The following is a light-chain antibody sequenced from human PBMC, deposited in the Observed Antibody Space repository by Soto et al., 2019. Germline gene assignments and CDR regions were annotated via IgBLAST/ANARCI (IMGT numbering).Light chain of an antibody. Sequence: QSALTQPPSVSGSPGQSVTISCTGTSSDVGGYDYVSWYQQRPGKAPKLLIYDVTKRPSGVPDRFSGSKSGNTASLTISGLQAEDEAVYYCYSYAGRNIWVFGGGTKLTVL. CDR3: YSYAGRNIWV. V-gene: IGLV2-11*01. CDR2: DVT. CDR1: SSDVGGYDY. J-gene: IGLJ3*02.